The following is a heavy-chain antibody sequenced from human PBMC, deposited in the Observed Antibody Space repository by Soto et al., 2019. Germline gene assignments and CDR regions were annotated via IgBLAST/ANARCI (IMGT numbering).Heavy chain of an antibody. CDR2: ITGSGDNT. D-gene: IGHD2-2*01. CDR1: GSPFSSRT. Sequence: PGGSLRLSCVASGSPFSSRTMHWVRQAPGKGLEWVSVITGSGDNTYYGDSVKGRFTISRDNSENTLYLQMNSLRAEDTALYYCARDCSSSSCSVWRYWGQGAQVTVSS. V-gene: IGHV3-23*01. J-gene: IGHJ4*02. CDR3: ARDCSSSSCSVWRY.